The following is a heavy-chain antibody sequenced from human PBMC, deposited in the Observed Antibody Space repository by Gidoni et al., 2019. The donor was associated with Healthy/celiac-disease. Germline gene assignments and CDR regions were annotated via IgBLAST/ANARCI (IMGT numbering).Heavy chain of an antibody. Sequence: QVQLQQWGAGLLKPSETLSLTCAVYGGSSSGSYWCWIRQPPGKGLEWIGEINHSGSTNYNPSLKSRVTISVDTSKNQFSLKLSSVTAADTAVYYCARVMTTVTTGPPRWRGSGWFDPWGQGTLVTVSS. CDR2: INHSGST. J-gene: IGHJ5*02. V-gene: IGHV4-34*01. CDR3: ARVMTTVTTGPPRWRGSGWFDP. D-gene: IGHD4-17*01. CDR1: GGSSSGSY.